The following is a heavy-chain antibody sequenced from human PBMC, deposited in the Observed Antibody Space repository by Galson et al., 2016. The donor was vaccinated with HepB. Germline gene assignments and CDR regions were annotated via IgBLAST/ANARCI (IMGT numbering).Heavy chain of an antibody. CDR3: ARLDPPYAFDM. J-gene: IGHJ3*02. D-gene: IGHD3-9*01. CDR2: VDDSGTT. Sequence: SETLSLTCAINGGSLSNFYWNWIRQSPGKGLEWIGYVDDSGTTKYNPSPQTRVTISLDTSKNQFSLKLKSVTAADTAVYYCARLDPPYAFDMWGQGTMVPVSS. V-gene: IGHV4-59*08. CDR1: GGSLSNFY.